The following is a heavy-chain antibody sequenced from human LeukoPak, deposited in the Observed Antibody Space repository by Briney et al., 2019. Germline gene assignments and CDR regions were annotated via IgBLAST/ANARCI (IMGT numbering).Heavy chain of an antibody. J-gene: IGHJ4*02. Sequence: GASVKVSFKASGGTFSSYAISWVRQAPGQGLEWMGGIIPIFGTSNYAQKFQGRVTITTDESTSTAYMELSSLRPEDTAVYYCAIGVVVTGMLDYWGQGTLVTVSS. CDR3: AIGVVVTGMLDY. CDR2: IIPIFGTS. D-gene: IGHD2-21*02. CDR1: GGTFSSYA. V-gene: IGHV1-69*05.